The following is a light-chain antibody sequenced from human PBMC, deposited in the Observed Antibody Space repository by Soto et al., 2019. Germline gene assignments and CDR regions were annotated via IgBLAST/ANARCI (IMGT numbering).Light chain of an antibody. J-gene: IGLJ1*01. CDR3: CSYAGSYSYV. CDR1: SSDVGGYNY. V-gene: IGLV2-11*01. Sequence: QSVLPQPRSVSGSPGQSVTISCTGTSSDVGGYNYVSWYQQHPGKAPKPMIYDVSKRPSGVPDRFSGSKSGNTASLTISGLQAEDEADYYCCSYAGSYSYVFGTGTKVTVL. CDR2: DVS.